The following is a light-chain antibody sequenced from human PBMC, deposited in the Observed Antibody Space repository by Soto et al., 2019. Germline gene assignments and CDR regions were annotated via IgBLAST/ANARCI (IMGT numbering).Light chain of an antibody. CDR2: DAS. CDR3: QQYDSSPAT. CDR1: QSISHF. V-gene: IGKV1-5*01. Sequence: DIQMTQSPSTLSASVGDRVTITCRASQSISHFLAWYQQKPGKVPKLLIYDASNLGSGVPSRFSGSGSGTDFTLTISRLEPEDFAVYCCQQYDSSPATFGQGTRLEIK. J-gene: IGKJ5*01.